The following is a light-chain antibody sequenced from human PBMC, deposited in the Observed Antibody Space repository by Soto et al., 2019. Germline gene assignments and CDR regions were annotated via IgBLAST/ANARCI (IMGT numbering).Light chain of an antibody. CDR3: SSYTSSSSVA. CDR1: SSDVGGYNY. J-gene: IGLJ2*01. Sequence: QSVLTQPASVSGSPGQSITISCTGTSSDVGGYNYVSWYQQHPGKAPKLVIYEVSNRPSGVSNRFSGSKSGSTASLTISGLQAEDEADYHCSSYTSSSSVAFGGGTKLTVL. CDR2: EVS. V-gene: IGLV2-14*01.